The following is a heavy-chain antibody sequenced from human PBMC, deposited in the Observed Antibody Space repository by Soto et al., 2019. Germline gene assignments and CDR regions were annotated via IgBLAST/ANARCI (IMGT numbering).Heavy chain of an antibody. D-gene: IGHD1-1*01. CDR3: ARLAELRETFAY. J-gene: IGHJ4*02. CDR2: IYYSGST. Sequence: SETLSLTCTVSGGSISSSSYYWGWIRQPPGKGLEWIGSIYYSGSTCYNPSLKSRVTISVDTSKNQFSLKLSSVTAADTAVYYCARLAELRETFAYWGQGSLVTGSS. CDR1: GGSISSSSYY. V-gene: IGHV4-39*01.